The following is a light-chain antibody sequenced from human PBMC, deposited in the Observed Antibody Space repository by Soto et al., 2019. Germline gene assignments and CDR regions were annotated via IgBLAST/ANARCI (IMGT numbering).Light chain of an antibody. J-gene: IGKJ1*01. V-gene: IGKV3-20*01. Sequence: DIVLTQSPGTLSLSPGERATLSCRASQRINSTYLACYQQKPGQTPMLLIYGAFSRAAALPDRFSGSGSGAEFTLTISSLEPEDFAVYYCQQHSSAPRTFGQGTTVEIK. CDR3: QQHSSAPRT. CDR1: QRINSTY. CDR2: GAF.